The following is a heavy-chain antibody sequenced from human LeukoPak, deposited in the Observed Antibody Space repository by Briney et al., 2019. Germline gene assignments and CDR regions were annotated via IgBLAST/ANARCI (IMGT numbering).Heavy chain of an antibody. D-gene: IGHD6-13*01. V-gene: IGHV3-20*04. CDR2: ITWNGGST. CDR1: GFTFDDYG. Sequence: GGSLRLSCVASGFTFDDYGMSWIRQAPGKGLEWVSGITWNGGSTGYVDSVKGRVTISRDNAKSSLYLQMNGLRAEDTALYYCARGAAAGPIDYWGQGTLVTVSS. CDR3: ARGAAAGPIDY. J-gene: IGHJ4*02.